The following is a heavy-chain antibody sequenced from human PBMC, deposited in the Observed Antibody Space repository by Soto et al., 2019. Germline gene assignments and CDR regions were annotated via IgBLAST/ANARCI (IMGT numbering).Heavy chain of an antibody. D-gene: IGHD3-3*02. CDR1: GFSLSTSGVG. J-gene: IGHJ6*02. CDR3: ASNHRSISSGMYA. CDR2: IYWDDDK. Sequence: QITLKESGPTLVKPTQTLTLTCTFSGFSLSTSGVGVGWIRQPPGKALEWLALIYWDDDKRYSPSLKSRLTNTNDPAKPPWLLTMSHIHPVDTAPYFAASNHRSISSGMYALGQGTTVTVSS. V-gene: IGHV2-5*02.